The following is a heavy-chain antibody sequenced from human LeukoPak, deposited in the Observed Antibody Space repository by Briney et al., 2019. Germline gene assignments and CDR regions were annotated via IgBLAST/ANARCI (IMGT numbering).Heavy chain of an antibody. Sequence: SVKVSCKASGGTFSSYAISWVRQAPGQGLEWMGGIIPIFGTANYAQKLQGRVTMTTDTSTSTAYMELRSLRSDDTAVYYCARDSPPSLVGATKGGVDYWGQGTLVTVSS. D-gene: IGHD1-26*01. CDR3: ARDSPPSLVGATKGGVDY. CDR2: IIPIFGTA. J-gene: IGHJ4*02. V-gene: IGHV1-69*05. CDR1: GGTFSSYA.